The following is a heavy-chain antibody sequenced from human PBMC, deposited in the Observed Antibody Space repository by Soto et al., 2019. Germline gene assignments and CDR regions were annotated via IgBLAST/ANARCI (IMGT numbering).Heavy chain of an antibody. CDR1: WFTVSSKY. CDR3: ARILGYYGSSSSDYFDY. J-gene: IGHJ4*02. V-gene: IGHV3-53*05. CDR2: IYPGGTT. D-gene: IGHD3-10*01. Sequence: PGGSLRLSCAASWFTVSSKYMSWVRQAPGKGLEWVSVIYPGGTTYYTDSVKGRYIISRDISKNTLYLQMNNLRAEDTAVYYCARILGYYGSSSSDYFDYWGQGTLVTVSS.